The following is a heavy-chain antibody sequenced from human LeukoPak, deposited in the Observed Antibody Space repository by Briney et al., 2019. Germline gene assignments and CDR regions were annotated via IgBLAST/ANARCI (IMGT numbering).Heavy chain of an antibody. V-gene: IGHV3-9*01. J-gene: IGHJ4*02. CDR3: AXXXGSXGPKSFDY. Sequence: HPGGSLRLSCAASGFTFDDYAMHWVRQAPGKGLEWVSGISWNSGSIGYADSVKGRFTISRDNAKNSLYLKMNRLRAEDTAWYYCAXXXGSXGPKSFDYWGQGTLVTVSS. CDR1: GFTFDDYA. D-gene: IGHD5-18*01. CDR2: ISWNSGSI.